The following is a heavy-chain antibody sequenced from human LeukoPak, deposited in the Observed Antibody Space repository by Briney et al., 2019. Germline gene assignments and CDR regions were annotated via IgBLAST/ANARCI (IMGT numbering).Heavy chain of an antibody. CDR1: GFTFSSYG. Sequence: GGSLRLSCAASGFTFSSYGMHWVRQAPGKGLEWVAVISYDGSNKYYADSVKGRFTISRDNSKNTLYLQMNSLRAEDTAVYYCAKGNCSGGSCYIDYWGQGTLVTVSS. V-gene: IGHV3-30*18. D-gene: IGHD2-15*01. J-gene: IGHJ4*02. CDR3: AKGNCSGGSCYIDY. CDR2: ISYDGSNK.